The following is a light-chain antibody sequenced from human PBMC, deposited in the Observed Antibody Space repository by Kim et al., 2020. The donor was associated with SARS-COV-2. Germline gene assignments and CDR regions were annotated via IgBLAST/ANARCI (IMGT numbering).Light chain of an antibody. CDR1: QGIRNY. CDR3: QKYSSGPPT. J-gene: IGKJ4*01. Sequence: TSVGDRVTNTCRASQGIRNYLAWYQQKPGKVPYLLNYTASTWQSGVPSRFSGSGSGTDFTLTISSLQPEDVATYYCQKYSSGPPTFGGGTKVDIK. V-gene: IGKV1-27*01. CDR2: TAS.